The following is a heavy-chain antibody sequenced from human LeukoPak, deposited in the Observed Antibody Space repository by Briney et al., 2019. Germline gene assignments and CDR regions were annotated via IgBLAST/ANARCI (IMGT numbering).Heavy chain of an antibody. CDR2: IKYYGSEK. CDR1: GFTFSNYW. CDR3: ASALPTDHFDF. J-gene: IGHJ4*02. Sequence: GGSLRLSCAASGFTFSNYWMNWVRQAPGKGLEWVANIKYYGSEKYYADSVRGRFTISRDNAKNSLYLQMNSLRAEDTAVYYCASALPTDHFDFWGQGTLVTVSS. V-gene: IGHV3-7*01.